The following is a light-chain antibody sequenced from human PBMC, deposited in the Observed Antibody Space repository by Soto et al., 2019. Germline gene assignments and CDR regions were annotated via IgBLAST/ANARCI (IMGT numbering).Light chain of an antibody. Sequence: EIVMTQSPATLSVSPGERATLSCRASQSVNSNLAWYQQKPGQAPRLIIYGASTRATGVPARFSGSGSWTDFTLTISSLQSDDFAVYVCHQYNNCPTFGQGTKVEVK. CDR1: QSVNSN. CDR2: GAS. J-gene: IGKJ1*01. V-gene: IGKV3-15*01. CDR3: HQYNNCPT.